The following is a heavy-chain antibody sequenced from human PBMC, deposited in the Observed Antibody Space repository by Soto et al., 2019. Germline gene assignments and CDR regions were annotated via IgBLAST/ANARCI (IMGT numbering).Heavy chain of an antibody. J-gene: IGHJ6*02. CDR2: IYSGGST. CDR1: GFTVSSNY. Sequence: EVQLVESGGGLIQSGGSLRLSCAASGFTVSSNYMSWVRQAPGKGLEWVSVIYSGGSTYYADSVKGRFTISRDNSKNTLYLQMNSLRAEDTAVYYCASRKNISTSWPYYYGMDVWGQGTTVTVSS. D-gene: IGHD2-2*01. CDR3: ASRKNISTSWPYYYGMDV. V-gene: IGHV3-53*01.